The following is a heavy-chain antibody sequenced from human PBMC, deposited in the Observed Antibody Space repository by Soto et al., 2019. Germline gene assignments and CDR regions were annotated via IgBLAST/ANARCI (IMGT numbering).Heavy chain of an antibody. CDR3: ARGSRVVVAATHNWFDP. CDR2: TYYRSKWYN. J-gene: IGHJ5*02. V-gene: IGHV6-1*01. CDR1: GDSVSSNSAA. Sequence: PSQTLSLTCAISGDSVSSNSAAWNWIRQSPSRGLEWLGRTYYRSKWYNDYAVSVKSRITINPDTSKNQFSLQLNSVTPEDTAVYYCARGSRVVVAATHNWFDPWGQGTLVTVSS. D-gene: IGHD2-15*01.